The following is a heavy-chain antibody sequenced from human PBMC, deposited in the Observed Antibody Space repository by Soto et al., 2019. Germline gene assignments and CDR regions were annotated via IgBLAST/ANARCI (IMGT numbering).Heavy chain of an antibody. J-gene: IGHJ5*02. V-gene: IGHV1-46*01. D-gene: IGHD6-13*01. CDR3: ARDHSIAAAGAWWLDP. Sequence: GASVKVSCKASGYTFTSNYVHWVRRAPGQGLEWMGIINPSGVSTNYAQKFQGRVTVTRDTSTSTVYMELSSLRSEDTAVYYCARDHSIAAAGAWWLDPWGQGTLVTVSS. CDR1: GYTFTSNY. CDR2: INPSGVST.